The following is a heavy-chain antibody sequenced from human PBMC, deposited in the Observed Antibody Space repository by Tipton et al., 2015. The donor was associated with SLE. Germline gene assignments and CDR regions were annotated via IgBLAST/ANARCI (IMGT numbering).Heavy chain of an antibody. V-gene: IGHV4-34*01. D-gene: IGHD6-13*01. CDR1: GFTFSSYS. CDR3: ASSPNSSWYRFFDY. J-gene: IGHJ4*02. CDR2: INHSGST. Sequence: LRLSCAASGFTFSSYSMNWVRQAPGKELEWVGEINHSGSTNYNPSLKSRVTISVDTSKNQFSLKLSSVTAADTAVYYCASSPNSSWYRFFDYWGQGTLVTVSS.